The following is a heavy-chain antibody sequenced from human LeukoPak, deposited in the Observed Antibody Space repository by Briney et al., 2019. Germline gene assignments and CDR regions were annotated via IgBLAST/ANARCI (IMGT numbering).Heavy chain of an antibody. CDR3: ARGPTVTTDY. D-gene: IGHD4-17*01. CDR2: MYYSGST. V-gene: IGHV4-59*01. J-gene: IGHJ4*02. CDR1: GASFNNYS. Sequence: SETLCLTCTVSGASFNNYSCHWIRQPPGKGLEWIGYMYYSGSTDYNPSLKSRVTMSLDTSKNQFSLNLSSVTAADTAVYYCARGPTVTTDYWGQGILVTVSS.